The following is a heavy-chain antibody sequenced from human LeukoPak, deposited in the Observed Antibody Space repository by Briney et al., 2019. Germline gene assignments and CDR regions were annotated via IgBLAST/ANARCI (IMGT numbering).Heavy chain of an antibody. Sequence: PGGSLRLSCAASGFTFSSYGMHWVRQAPGKGLEWVAVIWYDGSNKYYADSVKGRFTISRDNSKNTLYLQMNSLRAEDTAVYYCARDESLESGPQWLVTWYFDYWGQGTLVTVSS. V-gene: IGHV3-33*01. D-gene: IGHD6-19*01. J-gene: IGHJ4*02. CDR2: IWYDGSNK. CDR3: ARDESLESGPQWLVTWYFDY. CDR1: GFTFSSYG.